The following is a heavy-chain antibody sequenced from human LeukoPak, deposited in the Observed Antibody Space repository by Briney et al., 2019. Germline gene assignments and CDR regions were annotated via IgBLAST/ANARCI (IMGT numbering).Heavy chain of an antibody. CDR2: IIQDGSRK. CDR1: GFAFSSHW. D-gene: IGHD3-3*01. CDR3: ARAPGWSGLDH. V-gene: IGHV3-7*01. J-gene: IGHJ4*02. Sequence: GGSLRLSCAASGFAFSSHWMNWVRQAPGKGLEWVAIIIQDGSRKSSADSVKGRFTISRVNAKNLLYLQMYSLRADDTAVYYCARAPGWSGLDHWGQVTLVTVS.